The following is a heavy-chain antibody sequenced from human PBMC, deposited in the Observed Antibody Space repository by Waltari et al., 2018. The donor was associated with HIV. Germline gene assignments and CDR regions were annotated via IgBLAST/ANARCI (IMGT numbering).Heavy chain of an antibody. CDR3: ARRPGYCSGTRCYYSHWFDP. CDR2: IYWNGNK. V-gene: IGHV2-5*01. D-gene: IGHD2-2*03. CDR1: GFSLSTSGVG. J-gene: IGHJ5*02. Sequence: QITLEESGPTLVKPTQTLTLTCTFSGFSLSTSGVGVGWIRQPPGKALELLARIYWNGNKHYSPSLKSRVTITKETSKDQVGLKMTNMDPADTATYFCARRPGYCSGTRCYYSHWFDPWGQGTLVTVSS.